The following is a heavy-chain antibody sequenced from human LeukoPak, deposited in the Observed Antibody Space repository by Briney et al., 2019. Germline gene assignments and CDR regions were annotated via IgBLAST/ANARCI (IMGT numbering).Heavy chain of an antibody. CDR1: GFTLDDYP. CDR3: TKEAYCSGRTCLGYFRH. D-gene: IGHD2-15*01. V-gene: IGHV3-43*01. J-gene: IGHJ1*01. Sequence: GGSLRLSCAASGFTLDDYPMHWVRQAPGKGLEWVSLITWNDGGTYYADSVKGRFTISRDNSKNSLYLQMNSLRTEDTALYYCTKEAYCSGRTCLGYFRHWGQGTLVTVSS. CDR2: ITWNDGGT.